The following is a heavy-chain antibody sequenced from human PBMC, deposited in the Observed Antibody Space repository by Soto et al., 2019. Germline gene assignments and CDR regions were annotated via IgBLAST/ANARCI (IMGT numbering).Heavy chain of an antibody. CDR3: ARFSPPRKSYDSNPGWFDP. J-gene: IGHJ5*02. CDR1: AGSLTSYY. D-gene: IGHD3-22*01. CDR2: VSSTGST. Sequence: SETLSLPCTVAAGSLTSYYWTWIRQSPGKGLEWIGYVSSTGSTNYTPSLKSRVILSLDTSTSEVSLSLTSVTAADAAVYFCARFSPPRKSYDSNPGWFDPWCQGIMVTVS. V-gene: IGHV4-59*01.